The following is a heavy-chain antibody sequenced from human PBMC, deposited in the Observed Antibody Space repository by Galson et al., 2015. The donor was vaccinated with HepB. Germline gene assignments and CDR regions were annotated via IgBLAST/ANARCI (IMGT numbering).Heavy chain of an antibody. D-gene: IGHD6-19*01. CDR1: GGSISSYY. Sequence: ETLSLTCTVSGGSISSYYWSWIRQPPGKGLEWIGYIYYSGSTNYNPSLKSRVTISVDTSKNQFSLKLSSVTAADTAVYYCARGGGQWRGRYYYYYGMDVWGQGTTVTVSS. J-gene: IGHJ6*02. CDR2: IYYSGST. V-gene: IGHV4-59*01. CDR3: ARGGGQWRGRYYYYYGMDV.